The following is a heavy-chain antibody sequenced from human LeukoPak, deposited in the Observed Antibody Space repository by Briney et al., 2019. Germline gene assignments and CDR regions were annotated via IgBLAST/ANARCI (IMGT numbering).Heavy chain of an antibody. D-gene: IGHD2/OR15-2a*01. CDR2: ISRDGRDK. CDR1: GFTFSGYA. V-gene: IGHV3-30*03. Sequence: GGSLRLSCAASGFTFSGYAMHWVRQAPGRGLEWVAVISRDGRDKHHTDSVKGRFTISRDNSKNTLYLQMDSLRAEDTAVYYCARVSFCPRCHFDYWGQGTLVTVSS. CDR3: ARVSFCPRCHFDY. J-gene: IGHJ4*02.